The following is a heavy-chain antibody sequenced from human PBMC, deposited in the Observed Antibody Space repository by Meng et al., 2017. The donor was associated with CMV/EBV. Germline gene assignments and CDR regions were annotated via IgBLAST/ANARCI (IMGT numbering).Heavy chain of an antibody. CDR1: GFTFSDYY. CDR3: ARDLKGYSYGHDY. J-gene: IGHJ4*02. Sequence: CAASGFTFSDYYIRWIRQAPGKGLEWVSYISSNIGYTDSADSVKGRFTISRDNAKNSLSLQMNSLRAEDTAVYYCARDLKGYSYGHDYWGQGTLVTVSS. CDR2: ISSNIGYT. V-gene: IGHV3-11*06. D-gene: IGHD5-18*01.